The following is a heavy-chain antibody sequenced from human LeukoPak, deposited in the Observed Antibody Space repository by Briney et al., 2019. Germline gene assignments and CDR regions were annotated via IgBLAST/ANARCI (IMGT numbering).Heavy chain of an antibody. J-gene: IGHJ4*02. D-gene: IGHD2-2*02. CDR1: GYTFTSYW. Sequence: GGSLKISCKGPGYTFTSYWIGWGPPMPGEGLGWMGILYAGESDTRYSPSFQGQVTISADKSISTAYLQWSSLKASDTAMYYCARAYCSSTSCYTLGIVFDYWGQGTLVTVSS. CDR3: ARAYCSSTSCYTLGIVFDY. CDR2: LYAGESDT. V-gene: IGHV5-51*01.